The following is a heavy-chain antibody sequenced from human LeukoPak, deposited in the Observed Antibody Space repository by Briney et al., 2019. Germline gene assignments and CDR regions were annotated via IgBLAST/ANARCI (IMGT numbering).Heavy chain of an antibody. D-gene: IGHD3-22*01. CDR3: ATQRYYYDSSGYYLAY. J-gene: IGHJ4*02. CDR2: IIPILGIA. V-gene: IGHV1-69*04. CDR1: GGTFSSYA. Sequence: SVKVSCKASGGTFSSYAISWVRQAPGQGLEWMGRIIPILGIANYAQKFQGRVTITADKSTSTAYMELSSLRSEDTAVYYCATQRYYYDSSGYYLAYWGQGTLVTVSS.